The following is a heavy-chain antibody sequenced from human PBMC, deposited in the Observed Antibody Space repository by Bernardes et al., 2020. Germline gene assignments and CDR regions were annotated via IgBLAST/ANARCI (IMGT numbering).Heavy chain of an antibody. CDR3: ARFAPPIVVVPANAFDI. CDR1: GYTFTGYY. D-gene: IGHD2-2*01. Sequence: ASVKVSCKASGYTFTGYYMHWVRQAPGQGLEWMGRINPNSDGTNYAQKFQGRVTMTRDTSISTAYMELSRLRSDDTAVYHCARFAPPIVVVPANAFDIWGQGTMVTVSS. J-gene: IGHJ3*02. V-gene: IGHV1-2*06. CDR2: INPNSDGT.